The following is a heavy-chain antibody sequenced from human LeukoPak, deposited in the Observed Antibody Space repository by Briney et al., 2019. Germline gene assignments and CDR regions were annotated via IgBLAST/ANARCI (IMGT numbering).Heavy chain of an antibody. CDR3: AKAASGNWNDVSDY. Sequence: GGSLRLSCAASGFTFSTYAMSWVRQAPGKGLEWVSAISGRGVSTSYADSVRGRFTISRDNSENTLYLQMNSLRAEDTAVYYCAKAASGNWNDVSDYWGQGTLVTVSS. V-gene: IGHV3-23*01. D-gene: IGHD1-20*01. J-gene: IGHJ4*02. CDR1: GFTFSTYA. CDR2: ISGRGVST.